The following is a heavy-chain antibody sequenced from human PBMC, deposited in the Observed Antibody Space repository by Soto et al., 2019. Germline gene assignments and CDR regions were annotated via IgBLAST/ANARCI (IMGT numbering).Heavy chain of an antibody. CDR3: AREPQFSLGGGMDV. Sequence: SETLSLTCTVSGGSISSYYWSWIRQPPGKGLEWIGYIYYSGSTNYNPSLKSRVTISVDTSKNQFSLKLSSVTAADTAVYYCAREPQFSLGGGMDVRGQGTKVTVSS. V-gene: IGHV4-59*01. D-gene: IGHD3-16*01. CDR1: GGSISSYY. CDR2: IYYSGST. J-gene: IGHJ6*02.